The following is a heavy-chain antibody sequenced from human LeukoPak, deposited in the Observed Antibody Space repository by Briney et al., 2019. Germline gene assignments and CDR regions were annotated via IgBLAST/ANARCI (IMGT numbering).Heavy chain of an antibody. D-gene: IGHD3-10*01. Sequence: GGSLRLSCAASGFTFSSYAMSWVRQAPGKGLEWVSAISGSGGSTYYADSVKGRFTISRDNSKNTLYLQMNSLRAEDTAVYYCAKASKLLWFGEFRFDYWGQGTLVTVSS. CDR1: GFTFSSYA. CDR2: ISGSGGST. CDR3: AKASKLLWFGEFRFDY. V-gene: IGHV3-23*01. J-gene: IGHJ4*02.